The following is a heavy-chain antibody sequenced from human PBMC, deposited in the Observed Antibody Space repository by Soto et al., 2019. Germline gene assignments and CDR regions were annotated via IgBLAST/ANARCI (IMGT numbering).Heavy chain of an antibody. J-gene: IGHJ4*02. D-gene: IGHD3-10*01. CDR1: GYSFTSLD. CDR3: ARGVTAGVDY. Sequence: ASVKASCRASGYSFTSLDINWVPQTTGQGLEWMGWMEPSSGKTGYAQRFQDRVTMTRNTSINTAYMELRSLTSDDTAFYYCARGVTAGVDYWGQGTLVTVSS. V-gene: IGHV1-8*01. CDR2: MEPSSGKT.